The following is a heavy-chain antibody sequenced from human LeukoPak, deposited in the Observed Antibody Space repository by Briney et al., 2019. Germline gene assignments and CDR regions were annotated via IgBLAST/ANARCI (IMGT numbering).Heavy chain of an antibody. J-gene: IGHJ4*02. V-gene: IGHV3-23*01. Sequence: GGSLRLSCAASGFTFSSYAMSWVRQAPGKGLEWVSVISGSGGSTFYADSVKGRFTISRDNSKNTLYLQMNSLRAEDTAVHYCVKGLSGSSGWYYFDHWGQGTLVTVSS. CDR1: GFTFSSYA. D-gene: IGHD6-19*01. CDR3: VKGLSGSSGWYYFDH. CDR2: ISGSGGST.